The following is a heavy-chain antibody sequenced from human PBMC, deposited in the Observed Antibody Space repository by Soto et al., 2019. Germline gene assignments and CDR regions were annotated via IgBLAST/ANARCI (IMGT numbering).Heavy chain of an antibody. Sequence: GASMKVSCKASGYTFTSYYMHWVRQAPGQGLEWMGIINPSGGSTSYAQKFQGRVTMTRDTSTSTVYMELSSLRSEDTAVYYCARGITIFGVATNWFDPWGQGTLVTVSS. V-gene: IGHV1-46*01. J-gene: IGHJ5*02. CDR3: ARGITIFGVATNWFDP. CDR1: GYTFTSYY. D-gene: IGHD3-3*01. CDR2: INPSGGST.